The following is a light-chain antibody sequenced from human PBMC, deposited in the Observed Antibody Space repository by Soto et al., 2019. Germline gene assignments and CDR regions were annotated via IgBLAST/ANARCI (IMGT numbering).Light chain of an antibody. V-gene: IGLV2-23*01. CDR1: SSNIGGYNV. CDR2: EGI. CDR3: CSYAGTNRGV. Sequence: QSVLTQPASVSGSPGQSITISCSGTSSNIGGYNVVSWYQQHPGKAPKVIVYEGIKRPSGVSDRFSGSTSGSTASLTISGLQAEDEAEYYCCSYAGTNRGVFGTGTKVTVL. J-gene: IGLJ1*01.